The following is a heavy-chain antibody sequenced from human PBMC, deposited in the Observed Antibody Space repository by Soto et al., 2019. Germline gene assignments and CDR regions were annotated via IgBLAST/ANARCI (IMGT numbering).Heavy chain of an antibody. V-gene: IGHV3-23*01. D-gene: IGHD4-17*01. CDR2: ISGSGGST. Sequence: PGGSLRLSCAASVFTFSSYAMSWVRQAPGKGLEWVSAISGSGGSTYYADSVKGRFTISRDNSKNTLYLQMNSPRAEDTAVYYGAKPSRLRWTTFEYWGQGTLVTLSS. CDR3: AKPSRLRWTTFEY. J-gene: IGHJ4*02. CDR1: VFTFSSYA.